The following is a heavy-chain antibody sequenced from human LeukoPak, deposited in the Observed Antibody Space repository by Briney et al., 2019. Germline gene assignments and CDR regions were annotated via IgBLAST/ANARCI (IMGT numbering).Heavy chain of an antibody. CDR1: GFTLVSYT. CDR2: ISVSGTST. V-gene: IGHV3-23*01. J-gene: IGHJ4*02. CDR3: ARRTNSWPNFDS. D-gene: IGHD6-13*01. Sequence: PGGSLRLSCAASGFTLVSYTMKWVRQAQGKGLEWVSGISVSGTSTYYADAVKGRFTISRDNSKNTLYLQINSLRAEDTAVYFCARRTNSWPNFDSWGQGTLVTVSS.